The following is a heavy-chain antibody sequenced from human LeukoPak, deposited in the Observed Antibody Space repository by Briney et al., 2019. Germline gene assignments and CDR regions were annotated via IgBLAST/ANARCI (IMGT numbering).Heavy chain of an antibody. CDR3: AREARLLWFEELLYYGMDV. Sequence: PSETLSLTCAVYGGSFSGYYWSWIRQPPGKGLEWIGEINHSGSTNYNPSLRSRVTISVDTSKNQFSLKLSSVTAADTAVYYCAREARLLWFEELLYYGMDVWGKGTTVTVSS. J-gene: IGHJ6*04. D-gene: IGHD3-10*01. CDR1: GGSFSGYY. V-gene: IGHV4-34*01. CDR2: INHSGST.